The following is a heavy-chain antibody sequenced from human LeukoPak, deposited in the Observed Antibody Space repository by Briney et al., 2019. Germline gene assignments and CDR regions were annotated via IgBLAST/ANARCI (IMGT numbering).Heavy chain of an antibody. Sequence: SETLSLTCTVSGGSISSYYWIWIRQPPGKGLEWIGYIYYSGSTNYNPSLKSRVTISVDTSKNQFSLKLSSVTAADTAVYYCARTIVVVPAYYFDYWGQGTLVTVSS. D-gene: IGHD2-2*01. CDR1: GGSISSYY. CDR2: IYYSGST. J-gene: IGHJ4*02. CDR3: ARTIVVVPAYYFDY. V-gene: IGHV4-59*01.